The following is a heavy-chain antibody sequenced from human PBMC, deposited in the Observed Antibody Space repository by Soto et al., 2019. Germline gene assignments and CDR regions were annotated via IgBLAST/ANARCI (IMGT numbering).Heavy chain of an antibody. V-gene: IGHV1-69*01. CDR3: ARDHLAYCGVDCYSGYYYYGMDV. CDR1: GGTFSSYA. Sequence: QVQLVQSGAEVKKPGSSVKVSCKASGGTFSSYAISWVRQAPGQGLEWMGGIIPIFGTANYAQKFQGRVTITADESTSTAYMELSSLRSEDTAVYYCARDHLAYCGVDCYSGYYYYGMDVWGQGTTVTVSS. J-gene: IGHJ6*02. D-gene: IGHD2-21*02. CDR2: IIPIFGTA.